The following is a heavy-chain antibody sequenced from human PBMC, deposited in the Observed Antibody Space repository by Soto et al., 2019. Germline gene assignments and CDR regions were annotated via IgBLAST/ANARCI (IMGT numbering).Heavy chain of an antibody. V-gene: IGHV6-1*01. Sequence: PSQTLSLTCAISGDSVSSNSAAWNWIRQSPSRGLEWLGRTYYRSKWYNDYAVSVKSRITINPDTSKNQFSLQLNSVTPEDTAVYYCARDPGRWGSSWIPTFNYGMDVWGQGTTVTVSS. J-gene: IGHJ6*02. CDR3: ARDPGRWGSSWIPTFNYGMDV. CDR1: GDSVSSNSAA. CDR2: TYYRSKWYN. D-gene: IGHD6-13*01.